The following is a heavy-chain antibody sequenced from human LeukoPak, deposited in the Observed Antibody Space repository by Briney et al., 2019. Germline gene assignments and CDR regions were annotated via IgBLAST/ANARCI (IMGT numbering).Heavy chain of an antibody. J-gene: IGHJ5*02. CDR1: GGTFSSYA. V-gene: IGHV1-69*13. CDR2: IVPIFGTA. D-gene: IGHD6-13*01. Sequence: SVKVSCKASGGTFSSYAISWVRQAPGQGLEWMGGIVPIFGTANYAQKFQGRVTITADESTSTAYMELSSLRSEDTAVYYCARDVLGIAAAGTVNWFDPWGQGTLVTVSS. CDR3: ARDVLGIAAAGTVNWFDP.